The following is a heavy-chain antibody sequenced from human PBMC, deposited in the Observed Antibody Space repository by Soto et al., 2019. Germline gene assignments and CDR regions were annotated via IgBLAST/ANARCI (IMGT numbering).Heavy chain of an antibody. CDR2: ISSNGGST. CDR3: VKDNYYDSSGYSVYYFDY. J-gene: IGHJ4*02. V-gene: IGHV3-64D*06. CDR1: GFTFSSYA. D-gene: IGHD3-22*01. Sequence: GGSLRLSCSASGFTFSSYAMHWVRQAPGKGLEYVSAISSNGGSTYYADSVKGRFTISRDNSKNTLYLQMSSLRAEDTAVYYCVKDNYYDSSGYSVYYFDYWGQGTLVTVSS.